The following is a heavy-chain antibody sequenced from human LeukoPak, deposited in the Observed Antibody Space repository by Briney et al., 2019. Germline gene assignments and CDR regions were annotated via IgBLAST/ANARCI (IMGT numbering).Heavy chain of an antibody. D-gene: IGHD2-15*01. CDR2: INPSGGST. CDR1: GYTFTSYY. CDR3: ARSGAPNIVVVVGHNWFDP. V-gene: IGHV1-46*01. J-gene: IGHJ5*02. Sequence: ASVKVSCKASGYTFTSYYMHWVRQAPGQGLEWMGIINPSGGSTSYAQKFQGRVTMTRDMSTSTVYMELSSLRSEDTAVYYCARSGAPNIVVVVGHNWFDPWGQGTLVTVSS.